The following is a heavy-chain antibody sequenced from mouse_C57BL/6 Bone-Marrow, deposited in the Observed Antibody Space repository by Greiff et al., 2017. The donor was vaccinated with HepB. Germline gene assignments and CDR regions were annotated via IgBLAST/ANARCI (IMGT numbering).Heavy chain of an antibody. CDR1: GFNIKNTY. D-gene: IGHD1-1*01. CDR3: ARDITTVGYYFDY. V-gene: IGHV14-3*01. J-gene: IGHJ2*01. Sequence: VHVKQSVAELVRPGASVKLSCTASGFNIKNTYMHWVKQRPEQGLEWIGRIDPANGNTKYAPKFQGKATITADTSSNTAYLQLSSLTSEDTAIYYCARDITTVGYYFDYWGQGTTLTVSS. CDR2: IDPANGNT.